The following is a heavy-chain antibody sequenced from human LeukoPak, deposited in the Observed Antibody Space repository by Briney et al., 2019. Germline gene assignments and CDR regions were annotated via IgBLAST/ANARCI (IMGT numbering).Heavy chain of an antibody. CDR1: GASSSTYY. D-gene: IGHD3-22*01. CDR3: ARDRVTDYYDSSGYYYNWFDP. J-gene: IGHJ5*02. V-gene: IGHV4-59*01. Sequence: SETLSLTCTVSGASSSTYYWRWIRQPPGKGLEWVGVIYYSGSTNYNPSLKRRITMSVDTSKNQFSLKLHSVTAADTAVYYRARDRVTDYYDSSGYYYNWFDPWGQGTLVTVSS. CDR2: IYYSGST.